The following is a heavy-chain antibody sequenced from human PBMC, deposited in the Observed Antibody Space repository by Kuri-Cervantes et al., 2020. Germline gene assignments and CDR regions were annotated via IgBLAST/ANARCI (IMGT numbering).Heavy chain of an antibody. D-gene: IGHD3-16*01. V-gene: IGHV3-33*08. J-gene: IGHJ4*02. CDR2: IWYDGSNK. Sequence: GGSLRLSCAASGFTFSSYAMHWVRQAPGKGLEWVAVIWYDGSNKYYADSVKGRFTISRDNSKNTLYLQMNSLRAEDTAVYYCARASEEGAFDYWGQGTLVTVSS. CDR3: ARASEEGAFDY. CDR1: GFTFSSYA.